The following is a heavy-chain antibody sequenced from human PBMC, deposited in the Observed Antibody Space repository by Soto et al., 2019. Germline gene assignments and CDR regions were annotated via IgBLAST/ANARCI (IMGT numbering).Heavy chain of an antibody. CDR3: AREGNTMITTYYYGLGV. D-gene: IGHD3-22*01. V-gene: IGHV3-11*06. J-gene: IGHJ6*02. CDR1: GFTFSDYF. CDR2: INSVSSFT. Sequence: ALRLSCAASGFTFSDYFMSWIRQAPGKGLEWVSYINSVSSFTNYADSVQGRFTISRDNAKNSLFLQMDGLRAEDTAVYYCAREGNTMITTYYYGLGVWGQGTTVTVSS.